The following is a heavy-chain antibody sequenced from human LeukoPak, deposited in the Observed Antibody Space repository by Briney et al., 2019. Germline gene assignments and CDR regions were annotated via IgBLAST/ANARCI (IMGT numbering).Heavy chain of an antibody. CDR3: ARLRITMVRGVIITKADDY. CDR2: ISSSSSYI. V-gene: IGHV3-11*06. D-gene: IGHD3-10*01. Sequence: GGSLRLSCAASGFTFSDYYMSWIRQAPGKGLEWVSYISSSSSYIYYADSVKGRFTISRDNAKNSLYLQMNSLRAEDTAVYYCARLRITMVRGVIITKADDYWGQGTLVTVSS. CDR1: GFTFSDYY. J-gene: IGHJ4*02.